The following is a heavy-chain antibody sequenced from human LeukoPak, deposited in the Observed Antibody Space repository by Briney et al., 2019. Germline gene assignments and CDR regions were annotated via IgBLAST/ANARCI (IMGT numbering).Heavy chain of an antibody. V-gene: IGHV4-4*02. Sequence: PSETLSLTCAVSGGSISSNNWWSWVRQPPGKGLEWIGKIYHSGSTYYNPSLKSRVTISVDKSKNQFSLKLNSVTAADTAVYYCARDSPPIIAAAVFWGQGTLVTVSS. CDR3: ARDSPPIIAAAVF. J-gene: IGHJ4*02. CDR2: IYHSGST. D-gene: IGHD6-13*01. CDR1: GGSISSNNW.